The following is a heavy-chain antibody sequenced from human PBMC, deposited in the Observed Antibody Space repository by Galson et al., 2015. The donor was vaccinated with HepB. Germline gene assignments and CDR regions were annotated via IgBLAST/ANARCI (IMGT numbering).Heavy chain of an antibody. CDR3: AREYGDYGSFDY. Sequence: SLRLSCAASGFTFSSYAMHWVRQAPGKGLEWVAVISYDGSNKYYADSVKGRFTISRDNSKNTLYLQMNSLRAEDTAVYYCAREYGDYGSFDYWGQGTLVTVSS. CDR2: ISYDGSNK. V-gene: IGHV3-30-3*01. D-gene: IGHD4-17*01. J-gene: IGHJ4*02. CDR1: GFTFSSYA.